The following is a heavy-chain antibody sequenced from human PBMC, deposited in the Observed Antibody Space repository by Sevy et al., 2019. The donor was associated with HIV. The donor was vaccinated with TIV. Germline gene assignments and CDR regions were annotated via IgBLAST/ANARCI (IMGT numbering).Heavy chain of an antibody. CDR2: IYTSGST. V-gene: IGHV4-4*07. CDR3: ARDYDFWSGYYAGGYYYYGMDV. Sequence: SETLSLTCTVSGGSISSYYWSWIRQPAGKGLEWIGRIYTSGSTNYNPSLKSRVTMSVDTSKNQFSLKLSSVTAADTXXXYCARDYDFWSGYYAGGYYYYGMDVWGQGTTVTVSS. J-gene: IGHJ6*02. D-gene: IGHD3-3*01. CDR1: GGSISSYY.